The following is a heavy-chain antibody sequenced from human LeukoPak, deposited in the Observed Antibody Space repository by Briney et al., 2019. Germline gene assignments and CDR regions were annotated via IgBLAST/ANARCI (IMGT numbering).Heavy chain of an antibody. J-gene: IGHJ4*02. CDR2: MNPNSGNT. CDR1: GYTFTSYD. CDR3: ARVRRYYYDSSGYYPYYFDY. V-gene: IGHV1-8*01. Sequence: ASVKVSCKASGYTFTSYDISWVRQATGQGLEWMGWMNPNSGNTGYAQKFQGRVTMTRNTSISTAYMELSSLRSEDTAVYYCARVRRYYYDSSGYYPYYFDYWGQGTLVTVSS. D-gene: IGHD3-22*01.